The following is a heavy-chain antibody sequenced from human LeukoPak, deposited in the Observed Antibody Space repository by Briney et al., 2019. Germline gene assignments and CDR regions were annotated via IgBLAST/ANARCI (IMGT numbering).Heavy chain of an antibody. D-gene: IGHD2-21*01. V-gene: IGHV5-51*01. CDR2: IYPGDSNT. Sequence: PGESLKISCKGSGYSFSAYWIGWVRQMPGKGLEWMGIIYPGDSNTRYSPSFQGQVTISADRSINTAYLQWSSLKASDTAMYYCARHIPFDYWGQGTLVTVSS. CDR1: GYSFSAYW. J-gene: IGHJ4*02. CDR3: ARHIPFDY.